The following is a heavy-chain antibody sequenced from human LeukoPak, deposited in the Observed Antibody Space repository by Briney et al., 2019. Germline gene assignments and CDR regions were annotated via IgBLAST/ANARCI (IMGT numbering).Heavy chain of an antibody. J-gene: IGHJ5*02. Sequence: GGSLRLSCVASGFSFSDYWMHWVRQVPGKGLLWVSRSDHSGTIYADSVKGRFTASRDNAKNTMHLQMNTLSPDDTAVYYCARDRPHNWFDPWGQGTLVTVSS. CDR2: SDHSGT. CDR3: ARDRPHNWFDP. V-gene: IGHV3-74*01. CDR1: GFSFSDYW.